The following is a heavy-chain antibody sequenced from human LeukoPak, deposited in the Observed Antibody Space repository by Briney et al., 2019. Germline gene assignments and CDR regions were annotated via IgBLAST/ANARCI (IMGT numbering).Heavy chain of an antibody. CDR2: INHRRNT. D-gene: IGHD5-24*01. Sequence: SETLSLTCAVYGGSFSGYYWSWIRQPPGKGLEWIGEINHRRNTNYNPSLKSRVTISVDTSKNQFSLKLSSVTAADTAVYYCARLDFGGYNQYYFDYWGQGTLVTVSS. J-gene: IGHJ4*02. V-gene: IGHV4-34*01. CDR3: ARLDFGGYNQYYFDY. CDR1: GGSFSGYY.